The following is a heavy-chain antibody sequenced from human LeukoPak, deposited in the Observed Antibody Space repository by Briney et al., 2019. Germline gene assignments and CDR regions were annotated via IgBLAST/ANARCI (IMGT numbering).Heavy chain of an antibody. CDR1: GGSISSGGYY. Sequence: SQTLSLTCTVSGGSISSGGYYWRWIRQHPGKGLEWSGYMYYSGSTYYNPSLKSRVTISVDTSKNQFSLQLRSVTAADTAVYYCVIVVGWQPDYWGQGALVTVSS. D-gene: IGHD2-15*01. CDR3: VIVVGWQPDY. CDR2: MYYSGST. J-gene: IGHJ4*02. V-gene: IGHV4-31*03.